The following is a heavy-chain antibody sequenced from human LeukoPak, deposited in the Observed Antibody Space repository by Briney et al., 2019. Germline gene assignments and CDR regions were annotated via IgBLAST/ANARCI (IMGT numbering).Heavy chain of an antibody. CDR3: ARARYYDYVWGSYRGFYYYYMDV. V-gene: IGHV4-39*07. Sequence: SETLSLTCTVSGGSISSSSYYWGWIRQPPGKGLEWIGSIYYSGSTYYNPSLKSRVTISVDTSKNQFSLKLSSVTAADTAVYYCARARYYDYVWGSYRGFYYYYMDVWGKGTTVTVSS. CDR2: IYYSGST. D-gene: IGHD3-16*02. J-gene: IGHJ6*03. CDR1: GGSISSSSYY.